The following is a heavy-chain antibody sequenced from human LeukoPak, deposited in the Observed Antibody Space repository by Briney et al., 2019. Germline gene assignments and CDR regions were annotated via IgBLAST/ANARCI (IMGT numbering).Heavy chain of an antibody. CDR1: GFTFDDYA. CDR2: ISYDGSNK. Sequence: GGSLRLSCAASGFTFDDYAMHWVRQAPGKGLEWVAVISYDGSNKYYADSVKGRFTISRDNSKNTLYLQMNSLRAEDTAVYYCARGGFIAFDYWGQGTLVTVSS. V-gene: IGHV3-30*04. CDR3: ARGGFIAFDY. J-gene: IGHJ4*02.